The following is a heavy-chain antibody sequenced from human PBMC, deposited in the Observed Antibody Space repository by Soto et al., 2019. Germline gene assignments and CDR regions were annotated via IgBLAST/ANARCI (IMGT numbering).Heavy chain of an antibody. CDR2: ITASGGST. V-gene: IGHV3-23*01. CDR1: GFTFSSHA. D-gene: IGHD2-2*02. Sequence: PGGSLRLSCAASGFTFSSHAMSWVRQAPGKGLEWVSGITASGGSTSYADSVKGRFTISRDNSKNTLYLQMSSLRAEDTAVYYCEPTQGLVLVPDAIWYWGQGTLVTVYS. J-gene: IGHJ4*02. CDR3: EPTQGLVLVPDAIWY.